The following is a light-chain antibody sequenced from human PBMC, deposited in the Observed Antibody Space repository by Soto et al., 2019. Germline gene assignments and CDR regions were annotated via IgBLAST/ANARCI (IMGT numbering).Light chain of an antibody. V-gene: IGLV2-8*01. CDR1: SSDVGGYNY. Sequence: QSALTQPPSASGSPGQSVTISCTGTSSDVGGYNYVSWYQQHPGKAPKLMIYEVSKRPSGVPDRFSGSKSVNTASLTVSGLQAEDEADYYCSSDAGSNKGVFGTGTKLTVL. CDR2: EVS. J-gene: IGLJ1*01. CDR3: SSDAGSNKGV.